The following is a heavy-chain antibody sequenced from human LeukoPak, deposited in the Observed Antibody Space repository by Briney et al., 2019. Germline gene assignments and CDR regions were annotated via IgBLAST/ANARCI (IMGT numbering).Heavy chain of an antibody. Sequence: GASVKVSCKASGYTFTSYGISWVRQAPGQGLEWMGWISAYNGNTNYAQKLQGRVTMTTDTSTSTAYMELRSLRSDDTAVYYCARGRNVDTAVVTGPDFDYWGQGTLVTVSS. J-gene: IGHJ4*02. CDR3: ARGRNVDTAVVTGPDFDY. CDR1: GYTFTSYG. CDR2: ISAYNGNT. V-gene: IGHV1-18*01. D-gene: IGHD5-18*01.